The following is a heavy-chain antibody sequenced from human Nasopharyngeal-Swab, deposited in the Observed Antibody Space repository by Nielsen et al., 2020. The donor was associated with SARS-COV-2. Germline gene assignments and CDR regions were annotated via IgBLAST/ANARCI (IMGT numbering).Heavy chain of an antibody. D-gene: IGHD3-10*02. CDR1: GFTFSSYA. CDR3: ARAAGRGYYHVRGRAMDV. V-gene: IGHV3-30-3*01. Sequence: GGSLRLSCAASGFTFSSYAMHWVRQAPGKGLEWVAVISYDGSNKYYADAVKGRFTISRDNSNNTLYLQMNSLRAEDTAVYYCARAAGRGYYHVRGRAMDVWGKGTTVTVSS. CDR2: ISYDGSNK. J-gene: IGHJ6*03.